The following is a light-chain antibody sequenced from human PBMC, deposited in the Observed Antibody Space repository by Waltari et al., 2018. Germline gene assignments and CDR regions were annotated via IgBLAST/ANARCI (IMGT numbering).Light chain of an antibody. J-gene: IGLJ3*02. V-gene: IGLV1-44*01. CDR3: ASWDGRLNGVV. Sequence: QSVLTPPPSASGTPAQRVTLSCSVRSSHIGLATVTWYQQFPGAAPKLLIHTTDQRPSGVPDRFSGSKSGTSASLAISGLQSEDEADYFCASWDGRLNGVVFGGGTKLTVL. CDR2: TTD. CDR1: SSHIGLAT.